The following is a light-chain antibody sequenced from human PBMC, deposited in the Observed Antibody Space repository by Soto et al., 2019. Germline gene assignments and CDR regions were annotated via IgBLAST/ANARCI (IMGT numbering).Light chain of an antibody. CDR2: AAS. V-gene: IGKV3D-15*01. CDR1: QSVSTN. J-gene: IGKJ5*01. CDR3: QQYNNWPVT. Sequence: EILMTQSAVTLSVSPGERATLSCRARQSVSTNLAWYQQKPGQAPRLLIFAASLRATGIPARFSGSGSGTEFTLTISSLQSEDFAIYFCQQYNNWPVTFGQGTRLEIK.